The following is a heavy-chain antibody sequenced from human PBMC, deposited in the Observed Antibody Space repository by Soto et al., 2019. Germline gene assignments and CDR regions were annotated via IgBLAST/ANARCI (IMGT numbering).Heavy chain of an antibody. CDR2: IYYSGST. J-gene: IGHJ5*02. Sequence: SETLSLTCTVSGGSISSYYWSWIRQPPGKGLEWIGYIYYSGSTNYNPSLQSRVTISVDTSQNQFSLRLSSVTAADTAMYYCARLNRSLTYYDFWSGYYVWFDPWGQGTLVTVSS. V-gene: IGHV4-59*01. CDR3: ARLNRSLTYYDFWSGYYVWFDP. D-gene: IGHD3-3*01. CDR1: GGSISSYY.